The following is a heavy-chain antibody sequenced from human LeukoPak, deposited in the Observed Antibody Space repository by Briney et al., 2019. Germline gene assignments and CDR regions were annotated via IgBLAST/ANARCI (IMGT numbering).Heavy chain of an antibody. CDR1: GYTFTGYY. V-gene: IGHV1-2*02. CDR3: ARDLDSSASLED. D-gene: IGHD3-22*01. Sequence: ASVKVSCKAPGYTFTGYYMHWVRQAPGQGLEWMGWIHPNSGGTNYAQKFQGRVTMTRDTSIGTAYMELSSLRSDDTAVYYCARDLDSSASLEDWGQGTLVTVSS. CDR2: IHPNSGGT. J-gene: IGHJ4*02.